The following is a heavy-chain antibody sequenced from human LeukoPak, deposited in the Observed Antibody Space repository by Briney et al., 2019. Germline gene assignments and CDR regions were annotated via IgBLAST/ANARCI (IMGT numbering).Heavy chain of an antibody. CDR1: GGSISSGSYY. Sequence: QPSETLSLTCTVSGGSISSGSYYWSWIRQPAGKGLEWIGRIYTSGSTNYNPSLKSRVTISVDTSKNQFSLKLSSVTAADTAVYYCARAGCSSTSCYDEYYYYYYMDVWGKGTTVTVSS. CDR2: IYTSGST. D-gene: IGHD2-2*01. J-gene: IGHJ6*03. CDR3: ARAGCSSTSCYDEYYYYYYMDV. V-gene: IGHV4-61*02.